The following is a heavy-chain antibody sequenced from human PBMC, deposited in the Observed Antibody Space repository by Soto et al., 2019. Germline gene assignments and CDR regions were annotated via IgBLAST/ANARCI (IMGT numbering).Heavy chain of an antibody. CDR3: AKYWEEVSGCGMDV. D-gene: IGHD1-26*01. CDR1: GFTFSSYG. J-gene: IGHJ6*04. CDR2: ISSGGGST. V-gene: IGHV3-23*01. Sequence: EVQLLESGGGLVQPGGSLRLSCVASGFTFSSYGMSWVRQGPGKGLEWVSVISSGGGSTYYADSVKGRFTISRDNSKNTFYLPTNNQRADDTAVYFCAKYWEEVSGCGMDVWGKGTAVTVSS.